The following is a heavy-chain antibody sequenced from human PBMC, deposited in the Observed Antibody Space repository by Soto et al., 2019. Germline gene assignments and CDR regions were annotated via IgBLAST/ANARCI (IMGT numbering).Heavy chain of an antibody. CDR2: ISGSGGST. D-gene: IGHD2-2*01. V-gene: IGHV3-23*01. CDR1: GFTFSSYA. Sequence: GGSLRLSCAASGFTFSSYAMSWVRQAPGKGLEWVSAISGSGGSTYYADSVKGRFTISRDNSKNTLYLQMNSLRAEDTAVYYCARADIVVVPAAIWGAFDIWGQGTMVTVSS. CDR3: ARADIVVVPAAIWGAFDI. J-gene: IGHJ3*02.